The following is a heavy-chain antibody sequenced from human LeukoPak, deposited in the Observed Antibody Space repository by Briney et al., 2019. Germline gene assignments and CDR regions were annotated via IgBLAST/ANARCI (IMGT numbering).Heavy chain of an antibody. V-gene: IGHV3-23*01. CDR2: ISGSGGST. D-gene: IGHD1-26*01. J-gene: IGHJ4*02. Sequence: GSLRLSCAASGFTFSSYAMSWVRQAPGKGLEWVSAISGSGGSTYYADSVKGRFTISRDNSKNTLYLQMNSLRAEDTAVYYCAKTRYSEKNFDYWGQGTLVTVSS. CDR3: AKTRYSEKNFDY. CDR1: GFTFSSYA.